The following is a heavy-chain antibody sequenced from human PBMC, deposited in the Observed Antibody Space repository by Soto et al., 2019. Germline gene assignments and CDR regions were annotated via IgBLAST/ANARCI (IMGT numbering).Heavy chain of an antibody. CDR1: GYSFTNYG. Sequence: QVQLVQSGPEVKKPGASVKVSCKASGYSFTNYGIIWVRQAPGQGLEWMGWMNPYNGDTSYAQKHQGGVTMTTDTSTSTAYLELRSLRFDDTASYYCARVSGGWYYYLDSWGQGTLVTVSS. J-gene: IGHJ4*02. D-gene: IGHD6-19*01. CDR2: MNPYNGDT. CDR3: ARVSGGWYYYLDS. V-gene: IGHV1-18*01.